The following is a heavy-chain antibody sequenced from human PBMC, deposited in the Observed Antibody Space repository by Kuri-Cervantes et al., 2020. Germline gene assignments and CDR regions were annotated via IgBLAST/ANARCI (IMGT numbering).Heavy chain of an antibody. CDR1: GGSINSHY. V-gene: IGHV4-59*11. CDR3: ARGDASSYYYMGV. CDR2: IYYSGST. D-gene: IGHD6-6*01. Sequence: SETLSLTCIVSGGSINSHYWSWIRQPPGKGLEWIGYIYYSGSTNYNPSLKSRVTISVDRFKNQFSLKLSSVTAADTAMYYCARGDASSYYYMGVWGKGTTVTVSS. J-gene: IGHJ6*03.